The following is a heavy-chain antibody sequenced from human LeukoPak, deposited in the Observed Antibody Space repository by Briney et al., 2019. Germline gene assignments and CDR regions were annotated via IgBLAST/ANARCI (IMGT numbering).Heavy chain of an antibody. J-gene: IGHJ4*02. V-gene: IGHV3-23*01. CDR3: AKSTTTSGYTIGDFDS. D-gene: IGHD3-22*01. Sequence: GGSRRLSCAASGFTFSTYAMSWVRQAPGKGLEWVSAVSGSGGSTYYTNSVKGRFTISRVNSKNTLYLQMNSLRAEDTAVYYCAKSTTTSGYTIGDFDSWGQGTLVTVSS. CDR2: VSGSGGST. CDR1: GFTFSTYA.